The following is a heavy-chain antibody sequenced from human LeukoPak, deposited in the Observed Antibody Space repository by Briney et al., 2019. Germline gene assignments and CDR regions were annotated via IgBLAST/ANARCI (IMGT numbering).Heavy chain of an antibody. V-gene: IGHV1-2*02. D-gene: IGHD3-16*01. CDR2: INPNSGGT. Sequence: ASVKVSCKASGYSFTGYYIHWVRQAPGQGLEWMGWINPNSGGTNYAQKFQGRVTMTRDTSISTAYMELSRLRSDDTAVYYCARGAQGQGALYFDYWGQGTLVTVSS. CDR1: GYSFTGYY. CDR3: ARGAQGQGALYFDY. J-gene: IGHJ4*02.